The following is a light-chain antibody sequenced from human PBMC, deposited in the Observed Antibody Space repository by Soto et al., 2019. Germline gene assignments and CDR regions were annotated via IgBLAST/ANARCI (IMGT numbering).Light chain of an antibody. V-gene: IGKV3D-20*02. Sequence: EIVLTQSPGTLSLSPGERAALSCRASQSVSSSYLALYPHKPGQAPSLLIYGSSSRATGIPARFSASGTGTDFTLTISDVQPEDFAVYYCHQRQSWPRTFGQGTKVDIK. CDR1: QSVSSSY. CDR2: GSS. CDR3: HQRQSWPRT. J-gene: IGKJ1*01.